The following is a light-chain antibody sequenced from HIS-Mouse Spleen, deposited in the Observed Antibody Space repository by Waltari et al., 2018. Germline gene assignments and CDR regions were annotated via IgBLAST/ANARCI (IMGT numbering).Light chain of an antibody. V-gene: IGLV3-10*01. J-gene: IGLJ2*01. CDR3: YSTDSSGNHRV. CDR2: EDS. CDR1: ALPKKY. Sequence: SYELTQPPPVSVSPGQTARITCSGDALPKKYAYWYQQKSGQGPVLAIDEDSKRPSGIPERFSGSSSGTMATLTISGAQVEDEADYYCYSTDSSGNHRVFGGGTKLTVL.